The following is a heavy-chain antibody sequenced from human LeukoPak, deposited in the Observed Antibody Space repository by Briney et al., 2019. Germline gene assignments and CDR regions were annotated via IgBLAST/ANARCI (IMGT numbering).Heavy chain of an antibody. D-gene: IGHD2-8*01. CDR1: GYSFTGYY. V-gene: IGHV1-2*02. Sequence: ASVKVSCKASGYSFTGYYIHWVRQAPGQGLEWMGWINPDGGVTKSAQKFQGRVTMTRDTSINTVYMELSGLTSDDTAFYYCARGPNHYYYMDFWGTGTTVSVSS. J-gene: IGHJ6*03. CDR3: ARGPNHYYYMDF. CDR2: INPDGGVT.